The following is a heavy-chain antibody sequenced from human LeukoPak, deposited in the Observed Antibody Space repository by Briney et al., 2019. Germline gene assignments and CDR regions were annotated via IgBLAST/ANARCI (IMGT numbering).Heavy chain of an antibody. J-gene: IGHJ4*02. CDR3: ARDYGGYSGYDYDPRYFDY. CDR1: GFTFSSYW. Sequence: GGSLRLSCAASGFTFSSYWMSWVRQAPGKGLEWVANIKQDGSEKYYVDSVKGRFTISRDNAKNSLYLQMNSLRAEDTAVYYCARDYGGYSGYDYDPRYFDYWGQGTLVTVSS. V-gene: IGHV3-7*03. CDR2: IKQDGSEK. D-gene: IGHD5-12*01.